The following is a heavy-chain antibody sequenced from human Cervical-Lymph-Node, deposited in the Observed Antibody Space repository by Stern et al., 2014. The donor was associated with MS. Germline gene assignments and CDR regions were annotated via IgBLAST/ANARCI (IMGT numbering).Heavy chain of an antibody. J-gene: IGHJ4*02. V-gene: IGHV3-9*01. D-gene: IGHD4-17*01. CDR1: GFTFDDYA. CDR3: AKYGHALDY. CDR2: ISWNSGSI. Sequence: QLVESGGGLVQPGRSLRLSCAASGFTFDDYAMHWVRQAPGKGLEWVSGISWNSGSIGYADSVKGRFTISRDNAKNSLYLQMNSLRAEDTALYYCAKYGHALDYWGQGTLVTVSS.